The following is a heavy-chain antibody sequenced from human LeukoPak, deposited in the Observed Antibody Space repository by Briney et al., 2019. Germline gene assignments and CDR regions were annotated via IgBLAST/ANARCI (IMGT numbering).Heavy chain of an antibody. Sequence: GGSLRLSCAVSGFTFSSYAMSWVRQAPGKGLEWVSAISESGGSTYYADSVKGRFTISRDNSKNTLYLRMNRLRAEDTAVYYCAKSLPVVVPAASDYWGQGTLVTVSS. V-gene: IGHV3-23*01. D-gene: IGHD2-2*01. CDR1: GFTFSSYA. CDR3: AKSLPVVVPAASDY. CDR2: ISESGGST. J-gene: IGHJ4*02.